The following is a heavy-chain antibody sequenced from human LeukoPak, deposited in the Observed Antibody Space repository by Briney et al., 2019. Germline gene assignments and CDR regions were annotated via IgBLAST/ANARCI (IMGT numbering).Heavy chain of an antibody. Sequence: ASVKVSCKASGYIFDIYAMIWVRQAPGQGLELMGWINTNTGYPTYAQGFTGRFVFSLDTSVSTAYLQISSLKAEDTAVYYCARDYSLTLGTTTYFQHWGQGTLVTVSS. CDR1: GYIFDIYA. CDR2: INTNTGYP. D-gene: IGHD1-1*01. V-gene: IGHV7-4-1*02. CDR3: ARDYSLTLGTTTYFQH. J-gene: IGHJ1*01.